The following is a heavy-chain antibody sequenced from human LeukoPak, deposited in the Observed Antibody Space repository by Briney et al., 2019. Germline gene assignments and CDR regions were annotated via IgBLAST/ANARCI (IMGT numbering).Heavy chain of an antibody. CDR1: GFTFSSYW. J-gene: IGHJ4*02. V-gene: IGHV3-7*04. CDR2: INQDGSEK. CDR3: ARQDY. Sequence: GGSLRLSCAASGFTFSSYWFSWVRQAPGKGLEWVATINQDGSEKYYVDSVKGRFTISRDNAKNSLYLQMNSLRAEDTAVYYCARQDYWGQGTLVTVSS.